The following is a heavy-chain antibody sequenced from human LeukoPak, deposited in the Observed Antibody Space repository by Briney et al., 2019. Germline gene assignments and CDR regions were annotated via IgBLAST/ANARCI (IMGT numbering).Heavy chain of an antibody. CDR2: ISSSSSTI. D-gene: IGHD6-13*01. V-gene: IGHV3-48*01. CDR1: GFTFSSYS. Sequence: GGSLRLSCAASGFTFSSYSMNWVRQAPGKGLEWVSYISSSSSTIYYADSVKGRFTISRDNGKNSLYLQMNSLRAEDTAVYYCASQLGDASDIWGQGTMVTVSS. CDR3: ASQLGDASDI. J-gene: IGHJ3*02.